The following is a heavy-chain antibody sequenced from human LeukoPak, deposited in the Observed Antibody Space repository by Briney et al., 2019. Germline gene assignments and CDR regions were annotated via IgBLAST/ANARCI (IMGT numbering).Heavy chain of an antibody. V-gene: IGHV3-49*04. D-gene: IGHD5-24*01. Sequence: GGSLRLSCTASGFTFSDYAMSWVRQAPGKGLEWVGFIRSKAYGGTTEYAASVKGRFTISRDDSKSIAYLQMNSLETEDTAVYYCTRASRDGYSLNFDYWGQGTLVTVSS. CDR2: IRSKAYGGTT. J-gene: IGHJ4*02. CDR1: GFTFSDYA. CDR3: TRASRDGYSLNFDY.